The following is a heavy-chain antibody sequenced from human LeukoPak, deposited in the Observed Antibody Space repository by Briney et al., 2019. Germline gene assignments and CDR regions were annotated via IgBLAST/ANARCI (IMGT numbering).Heavy chain of an antibody. CDR3: AKDLRGCSSTSCYPGY. V-gene: IGHV3-30*18. CDR2: ISYDGSNK. CDR1: GFTFSSYG. D-gene: IGHD2-2*01. Sequence: GGSLRLSCAASGFTFSSYGMHWVRQAPGKGLEWVAVISYDGSNKYYADSVKGRFTISRDNSKNTLYLQMNSLRAEDTAVYYCAKDLRGCSSTSCYPGYWGQGTLDTVSS. J-gene: IGHJ4*02.